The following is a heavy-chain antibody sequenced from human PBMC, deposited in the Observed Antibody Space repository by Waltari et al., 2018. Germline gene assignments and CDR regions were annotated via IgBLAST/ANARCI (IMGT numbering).Heavy chain of an antibody. D-gene: IGHD1-26*01. V-gene: IGHV1-3*01. CDR2: INAGNGNT. Sequence: VSCKASGYTFTSYAMHWVRQAPGQRLEWMGWINAGNGNTKYSQKFQGRVTITRDTSASTAYMELSSLRSEDTAVYYCARAIVGATHSAFDIWGQGTMVTVSS. CDR1: GYTFTSYA. CDR3: ARAIVGATHSAFDI. J-gene: IGHJ3*02.